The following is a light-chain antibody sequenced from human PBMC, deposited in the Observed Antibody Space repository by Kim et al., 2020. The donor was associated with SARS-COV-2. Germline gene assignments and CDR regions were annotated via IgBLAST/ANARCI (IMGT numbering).Light chain of an antibody. CDR2: KDT. V-gene: IGLV3-25*03. J-gene: IGLJ3*02. CDR1: ALPKQY. Sequence: PGQTTRLTCSGDALPKQYAYWFQQKPGQAPVLVIYKDTERPSGIPERFSGSTSGTTVTLTISGVQAEDEADYYCQSADSSDTFWVFGGGTKLTVL. CDR3: QSADSSDTFWV.